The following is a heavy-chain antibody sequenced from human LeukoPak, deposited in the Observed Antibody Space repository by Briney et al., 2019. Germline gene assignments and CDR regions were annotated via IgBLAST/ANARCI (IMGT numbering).Heavy chain of an antibody. J-gene: IGHJ4*02. CDR3: ASHHLVVGATAYFDY. Sequence: SVKVSCKASGGTFSSYAISWVRQAPGQGLEWMGGIIPIFGTANYAQKFQGGGTITTDESTSTAYMELRSLRSEDTAVYYCASHHLVVGATAYFDYWGQGTLVTVSS. D-gene: IGHD1-26*01. CDR2: IIPIFGTA. CDR1: GGTFSSYA. V-gene: IGHV1-69*05.